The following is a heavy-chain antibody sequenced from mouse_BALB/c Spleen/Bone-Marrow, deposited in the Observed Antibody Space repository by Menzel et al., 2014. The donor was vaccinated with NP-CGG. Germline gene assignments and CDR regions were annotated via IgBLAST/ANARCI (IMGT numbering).Heavy chain of an antibody. J-gene: IGHJ4*01. Sequence: QVQLQQSGPGLVAPSQSLSITCTISGFSLTNYGVHWVRRPPGKGLEWLVVIWSDGSTTYNSPLKSRLSISRDNSKSQVFLNMNSLQTDDTAMYYCARGYVKPPRYAMDYWGQGTSVTVSS. CDR2: IWSDGST. V-gene: IGHV2-6-1*01. CDR3: ARGYVKPPRYAMDY. D-gene: IGHD2-10*02. CDR1: GFSLTNYG.